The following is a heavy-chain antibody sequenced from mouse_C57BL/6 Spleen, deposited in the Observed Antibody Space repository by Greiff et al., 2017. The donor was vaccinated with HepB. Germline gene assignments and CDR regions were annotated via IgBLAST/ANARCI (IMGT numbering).Heavy chain of an antibody. Sequence: EVKLVESGPELVKPGASVKIPCKASGYTFTDYNMDWVKQSHGKSLEWIGDINPNNGGTIYNQKFKGKATLTVDKSSSTAYMELRSLTSEDTAVYYCARSHYDYDVAWFAYWGQGTLVTVSA. CDR2: INPNNGGT. J-gene: IGHJ3*01. CDR3: ARSHYDYDVAWFAY. D-gene: IGHD2-4*01. CDR1: GYTFTDYN. V-gene: IGHV1-18*01.